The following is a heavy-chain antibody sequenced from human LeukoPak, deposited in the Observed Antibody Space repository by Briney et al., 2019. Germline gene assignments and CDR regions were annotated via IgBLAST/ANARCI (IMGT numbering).Heavy chain of an antibody. J-gene: IGHJ3*02. V-gene: IGHV1-46*01. CDR1: GYTFTGYY. CDR3: AREGLLYDSSGYEGAFDI. Sequence: ASVKVSCKASGYTFTGYYMHWVRQAPGQGLEWMGIINPSGGSTSYAQKFQGRVTMTRDTSTSTVYMELSSLRSEDTAVYYCAREGLLYDSSGYEGAFDIWGQGTMVTVSS. D-gene: IGHD3-22*01. CDR2: INPSGGST.